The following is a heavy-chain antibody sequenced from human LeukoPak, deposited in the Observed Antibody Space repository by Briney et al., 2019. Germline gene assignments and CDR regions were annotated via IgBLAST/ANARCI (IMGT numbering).Heavy chain of an antibody. D-gene: IGHD4-17*01. CDR2: INPSGGST. V-gene: IGHV1-46*01. CDR3: ARAPYGDYADY. J-gene: IGHJ4*02. Sequence: ASVKVSCKASGYTFTSYYMHWVRQAPGQGLEWMGIINPSGGSTSYAQKFQGRVTMTRDMSTSTDYMELSSLRSEDTAVYYCARAPYGDYADYWGQGTLVTVSS. CDR1: GYTFTSYY.